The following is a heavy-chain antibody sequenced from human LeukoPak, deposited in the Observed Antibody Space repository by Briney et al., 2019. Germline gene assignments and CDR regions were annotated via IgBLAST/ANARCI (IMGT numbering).Heavy chain of an antibody. CDR1: RYTFSVKF. Sequence: ASVKVSCKTSRYTFSVKFFHWLRQAPGRGLEWMAGIEPSAGVTVYGPNLRGRVTVTRDTSVSTPYIDLSSLTSDDAAIYFYALENMYGGSGHSKYFGYWGQGTLVTVSS. D-gene: IGHD3-10*02. CDR2: IEPSAGVT. J-gene: IGHJ4*02. CDR3: ALENMYGGSGHSKYFGY. V-gene: IGHV1-2*02.